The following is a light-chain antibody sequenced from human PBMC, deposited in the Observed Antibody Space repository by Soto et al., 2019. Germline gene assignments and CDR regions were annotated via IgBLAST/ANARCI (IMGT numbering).Light chain of an antibody. J-gene: IGLJ1*01. CDR3: SSYTSNSTYV. Sequence: QSALTQPASGSGVPGQSRTISCTGTSSDVGGYNYVSWYQQYPGKAPKLMIYHVNNPPSGVSNRLSGSKSGNSASLAISGLQVEEKADYYCSSYTSNSTYVFVTGTKFPVL. CDR2: HVN. V-gene: IGLV2-14*01. CDR1: SSDVGGYNY.